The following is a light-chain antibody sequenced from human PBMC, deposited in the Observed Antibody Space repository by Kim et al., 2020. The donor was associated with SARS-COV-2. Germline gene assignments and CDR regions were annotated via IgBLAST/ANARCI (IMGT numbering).Light chain of an antibody. V-gene: IGLV3-1*01. CDR2: QDN. CDR3: QVWDNSLCV. CDR1: NLQFKY. Sequence: SYELTQPPSVSVSPGETATISCTGDNLQFKYVCWYQRTAGHSPVLVLYQDNKRPSGIPERFSGSNSGNTATLTISGTQAMDEADYYCQVWDNSLCVFGAGTKLTVL. J-gene: IGLJ2*01.